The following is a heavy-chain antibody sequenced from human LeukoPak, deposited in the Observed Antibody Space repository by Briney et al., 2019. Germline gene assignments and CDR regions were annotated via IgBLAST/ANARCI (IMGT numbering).Heavy chain of an antibody. V-gene: IGHV1-2*02. Sequence: GASVKVSCKASGYSFTGYYMHWVRQVPGQGLEWMGWINPNSGDTNYAQNFQGRVTMTRDTSTSTVYMELSSLRSEDTAVYYCARDTANYYYDSSGYYFDYWGQGTLVTVSS. J-gene: IGHJ4*02. CDR2: INPNSGDT. D-gene: IGHD3-22*01. CDR1: GYSFTGYY. CDR3: ARDTANYYYDSSGYYFDY.